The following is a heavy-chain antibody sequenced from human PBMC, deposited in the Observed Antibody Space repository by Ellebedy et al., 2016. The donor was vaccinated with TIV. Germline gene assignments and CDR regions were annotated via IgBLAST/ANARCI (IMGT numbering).Heavy chain of an antibody. D-gene: IGHD2-8*02. Sequence: GESLKISCAASEYTFSQYGMHWVRQAPGKGPEWVAMIWKDGSKQFYADSVKGRFIISRDTSKNTLFLQMNSLRAEDTAVYFCARDGGYSTGWYPYYWGQGTLVTVSS. V-gene: IGHV3-30*02. J-gene: IGHJ4*02. CDR1: EYTFSQYG. CDR2: IWKDGSKQ. CDR3: ARDGGYSTGWYPYY.